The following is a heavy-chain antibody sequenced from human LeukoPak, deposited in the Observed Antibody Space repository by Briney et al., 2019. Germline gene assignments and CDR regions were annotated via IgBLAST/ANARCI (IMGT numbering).Heavy chain of an antibody. Sequence: GGSLRLSCAASGFTFSSYSMNWVRQAPGKGLEWVSIISGSGGTTYYADSVKGRFTISRDNSKNTLYLQMNSLRAEDTAVYYCAKKGIAATVGMNYFDDWGREPWSPSPQ. V-gene: IGHV3-23*01. CDR1: GFTFSSYS. CDR3: AKKGIAATVGMNYFDD. J-gene: IGHJ4*02. D-gene: IGHD6-13*01. CDR2: ISGSGGTT.